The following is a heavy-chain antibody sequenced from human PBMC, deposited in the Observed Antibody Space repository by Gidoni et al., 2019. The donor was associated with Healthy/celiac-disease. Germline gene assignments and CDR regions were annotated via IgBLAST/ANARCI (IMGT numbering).Heavy chain of an antibody. CDR2: IIPILGIA. V-gene: IGHV1-69*09. D-gene: IGHD4-17*01. Sequence: QVQLVQSGAEVKKPGSSVKVSCKASGGTFSSYAISWVRQAPGQGLEWMGRIIPILGIANYAQKFQGRVTITADKSTSTAYMELSSLRSEDTAVYYCASPMTTVTTGISYFDYWGQGTLVTVSS. J-gene: IGHJ4*02. CDR1: GGTFSSYA. CDR3: ASPMTTVTTGISYFDY.